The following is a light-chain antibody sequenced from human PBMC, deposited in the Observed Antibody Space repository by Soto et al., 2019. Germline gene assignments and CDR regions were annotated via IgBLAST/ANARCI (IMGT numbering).Light chain of an antibody. J-gene: IGLJ1*01. CDR3: CSYARSSTSV. Sequence: QSALTQPASVSGSPGQSITISCTGTSGDVGSYNLVSWYQHHPGKAPKLMIYEGSKRPSGVSNRFSGSKSGSTASLTISGLQAEDEADYYCCSYARSSTSVFGTGTKVTVL. CDR2: EGS. CDR1: SGDVGSYNL. V-gene: IGLV2-23*01.